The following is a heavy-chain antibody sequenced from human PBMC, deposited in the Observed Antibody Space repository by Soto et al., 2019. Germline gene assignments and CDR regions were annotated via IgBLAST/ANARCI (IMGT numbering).Heavy chain of an antibody. D-gene: IGHD2-15*01. CDR3: ARDRAPRGWSYLDL. J-gene: IGHJ4*02. V-gene: IGHV1-69*13. CDR2: IIPIFGTP. Sequence: ASVKVSCKAFGGSFSDYAISWVRQAPGQGLEWMGGIIPIFGTPNYAQKFQDRVTFTAHESTNTAYMELSRLTSEDTAVYFCARDRAPRGWSYLDLWGQGTQVTVSS. CDR1: GGSFSDYA.